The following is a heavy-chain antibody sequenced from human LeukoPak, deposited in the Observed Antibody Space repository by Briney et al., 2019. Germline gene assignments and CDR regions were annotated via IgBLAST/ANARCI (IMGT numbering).Heavy chain of an antibody. J-gene: IGHJ2*01. Sequence: PSETLSLTCIVSGXSFSYLSWIRQPPGKGLEWIGIIYDNGRTEYNPSLKSRVSISVDTSKNQVSLRLNSVTPADTAVYYCARGLAGRASGAVYFDLWGRGALVTVSS. D-gene: IGHD3-16*01. CDR1: GXSFSY. CDR2: IYDNGRT. CDR3: ARGLAGRASGAVYFDL. V-gene: IGHV4-59*01.